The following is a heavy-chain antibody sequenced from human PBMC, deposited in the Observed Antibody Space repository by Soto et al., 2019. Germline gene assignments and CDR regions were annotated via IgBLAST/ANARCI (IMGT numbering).Heavy chain of an antibody. D-gene: IGHD6-19*01. V-gene: IGHV1-24*01. CDR1: GYTLTELS. Sequence: ASVKVSCKVSGYTLTELSMHWVRQAGGKGREWMGGFDPEDGETIYAQKFQGRVTMTEDTSTDTAYMELSSLRSEDTAVYYCATAVAVAAYERNDPFDIRGHGKRV. J-gene: IGHJ3*02. CDR2: FDPEDGET. CDR3: ATAVAVAAYERNDPFDI.